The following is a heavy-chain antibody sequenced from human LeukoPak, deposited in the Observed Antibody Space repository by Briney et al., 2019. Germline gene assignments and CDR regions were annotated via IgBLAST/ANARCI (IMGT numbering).Heavy chain of an antibody. Sequence: ASETLSLTCTVSGDSISNYYWSWVRQPAGKGLEWIGRICASGSSNYNPSLKSRITMSVDTSKNQFSLKLSSVTAADTAVYYCARCLNTYYYDNSGYSPEHYYMDVWGKGTTVIVSS. J-gene: IGHJ6*03. CDR2: ICASGSS. CDR3: ARCLNTYYYDNSGYSPEHYYMDV. CDR1: GDSISNYY. V-gene: IGHV4-4*07. D-gene: IGHD3-22*01.